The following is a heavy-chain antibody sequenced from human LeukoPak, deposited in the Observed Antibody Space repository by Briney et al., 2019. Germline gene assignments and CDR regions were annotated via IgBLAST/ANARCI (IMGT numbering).Heavy chain of an antibody. Sequence: GRSLRLSCAASGFTFDDYAMHWVRQAPGKGLEWVSGISWNSGSIVYADSVKGRFTISRDNSKNTLYLQMNSLRAEDTAVYYCAKDRLLWFGELFCYFDYWGQGTLVTVSS. CDR3: AKDRLLWFGELFCYFDY. V-gene: IGHV3-9*01. D-gene: IGHD3-10*01. CDR2: ISWNSGSI. CDR1: GFTFDDYA. J-gene: IGHJ4*02.